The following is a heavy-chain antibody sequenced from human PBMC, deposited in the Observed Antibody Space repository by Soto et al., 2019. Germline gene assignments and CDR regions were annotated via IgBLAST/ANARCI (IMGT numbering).Heavy chain of an antibody. Sequence: EMQLVESGGGLVQPGMSLRLYCAASGFTFDDYARYWVRQVPGKGLEWVSGISWNGGRIGYADSVKGRFTIARDNAKNSLYLPMNSLRPEHTALYDCTKARLWGGDGYNSYYYSAMDVWGQGTTVTVSS. CDR2: ISWNGGRI. CDR3: TKARLWGGDGYNSYYYSAMDV. V-gene: IGHV3-9*01. J-gene: IGHJ6*02. CDR1: GFTFDDYA. D-gene: IGHD3-16*01.